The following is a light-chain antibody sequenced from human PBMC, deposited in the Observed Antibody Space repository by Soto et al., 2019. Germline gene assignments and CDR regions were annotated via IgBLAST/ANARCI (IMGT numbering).Light chain of an antibody. V-gene: IGKV1-27*01. Sequence: DIQMTQSPSSLSASLGDRVTITCRASQGIGVYLAWFQQKPGKVPKLLLYAASALQSGVQSRFSGSGSGKYFPLTSSSLQPEGIATYYWQKYNSAPLTFGGGTRVEIK. CDR1: QGIGVY. CDR2: AAS. CDR3: QKYNSAPLT. J-gene: IGKJ4*01.